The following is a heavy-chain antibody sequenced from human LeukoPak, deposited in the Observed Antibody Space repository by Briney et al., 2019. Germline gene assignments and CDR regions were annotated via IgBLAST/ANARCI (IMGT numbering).Heavy chain of an antibody. Sequence: VASVKVSCKASGYTITSYGISWVRQAPGQGLEWMGWISAYNGNTNYAQKLQGRVTMTTDTSTSTAYMELRSLRSDDTAVYYCARGLSALPFDYWAREPWSPSPQ. CDR1: GYTITSYG. CDR2: ISAYNGNT. V-gene: IGHV1-18*01. CDR3: ARGLSALPFDY. J-gene: IGHJ4*02.